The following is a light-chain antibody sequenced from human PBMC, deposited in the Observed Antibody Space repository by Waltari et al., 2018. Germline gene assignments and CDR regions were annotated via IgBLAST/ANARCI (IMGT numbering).Light chain of an antibody. CDR3: QQYYNWPRT. J-gene: IGKJ1*01. CDR1: QSVCSN. Sequence: EIVMTQSPGTLFASPGERVILSCRSSQSVCSNLAWYQQKPGQAPRLLIYRASTRATVIPGTFSGSGSGTGFTLTISSLQSEDFALYYCQQYYNWPRTFGQGTKVEIK. CDR2: RAS. V-gene: IGKV3-15*01.